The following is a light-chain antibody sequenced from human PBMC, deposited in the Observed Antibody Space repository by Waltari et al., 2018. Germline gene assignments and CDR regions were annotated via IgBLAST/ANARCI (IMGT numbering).Light chain of an antibody. J-gene: IGLJ2*01. V-gene: IGLV2-11*01. CDR1: SSDVGCYNY. Sequence: QSALTQPRPVSGSPGQSVTIPCTGTSSDVGCYNYVSWYKQHPGKAPKLMIYDVSKRPSGVPDRFSGSKSGNTASLTISGLQAEDEADYYCCSYAGSYTLVFGGGTKLTVL. CDR2: DVS. CDR3: CSYAGSYTLV.